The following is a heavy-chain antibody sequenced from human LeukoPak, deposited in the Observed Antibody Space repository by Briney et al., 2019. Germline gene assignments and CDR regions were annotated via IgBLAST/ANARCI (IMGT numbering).Heavy chain of an antibody. J-gene: IGHJ3*02. CDR2: IRRATNSSTT. V-gene: IGHV3-72*01. CDR3: TRDGGDFYYSAFDI. D-gene: IGHD3-10*01. CDR1: GLTFRDYI. Sequence: GGSLRLSCAASGLTFRDYILDWVRQAPGKGLEWVARIRRATNSSTTEYAASVKGRFIVSRDDSKNSLFLHMNSLKTEDTAVYYCTRDGGDFYYSAFDIWGQGTVVTVSS.